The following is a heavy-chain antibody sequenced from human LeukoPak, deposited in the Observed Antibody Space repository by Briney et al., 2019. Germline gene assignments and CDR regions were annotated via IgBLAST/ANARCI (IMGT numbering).Heavy chain of an antibody. CDR2: IYPDDSDT. CDR3: ARQALTAAACTDD. D-gene: IGHD6-13*01. Sequence: GESPKIFSKASCGSSSSNWSVNVGQMPGKGLEWMGIIYPDDSDTRYSPSFQGQVTISADKSISTAYMQWSSLKASDTAMYYCARQALTAAACTDDWGQGTLVTVSS. J-gene: IGHJ4*02. V-gene: IGHV5-51*01. CDR1: CGSSSSNW.